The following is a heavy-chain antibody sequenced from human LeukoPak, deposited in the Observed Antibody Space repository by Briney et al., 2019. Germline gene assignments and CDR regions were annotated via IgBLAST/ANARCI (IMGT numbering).Heavy chain of an antibody. D-gene: IGHD6-19*01. CDR3: AKCNGYSSGWFDY. J-gene: IGHJ4*02. V-gene: IGHV3-23*01. Sequence: GGSLRLSCVASGFTFSSYAMSWVRPAPGKGLECVSALSWCGGSTYYADSVMGRFTISRDNSKNTLYLQMNSLRAEDTAVYYCAKCNGYSSGWFDYWGQGTLVTVSS. CDR1: GFTFSSYA. CDR2: LSWCGGST.